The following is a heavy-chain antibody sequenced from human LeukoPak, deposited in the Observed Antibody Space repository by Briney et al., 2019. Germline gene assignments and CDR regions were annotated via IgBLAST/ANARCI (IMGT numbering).Heavy chain of an antibody. CDR1: GFTFSSYA. J-gene: IGHJ4*02. D-gene: IGHD6-13*01. Sequence: PGGSLRLSCAVSGFTFSSYAMSWVRQVPGKGLEWVSGISGSGNSTYYTDSVGGRFTISRDNSKNTLYLQMNSLRVDDTAVYYCAEVPSYGEIGTFDYWGLGTLVTVSS. V-gene: IGHV3-23*01. CDR2: ISGSGNST. CDR3: AEVPSYGEIGTFDY.